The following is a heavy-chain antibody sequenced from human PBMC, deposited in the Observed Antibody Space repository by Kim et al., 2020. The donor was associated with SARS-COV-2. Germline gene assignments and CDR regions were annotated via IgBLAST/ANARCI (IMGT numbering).Heavy chain of an antibody. D-gene: IGHD6-19*01. J-gene: IGHJ4*02. CDR2: IRSKTYGGTT. CDR1: GFTFGDYG. Sequence: GGSLRLSCTASGFTFGDYGVSWFRQAPGRGPEWVGFIRSKTYGGTTEYAASVKGRYTISSDDSKSIAYLQISSLTTEVTAVYYCAGETYSSGWHIDYWGLGTLFTVSS. CDR3: AGETYSSGWHIDY. V-gene: IGHV3-49*03.